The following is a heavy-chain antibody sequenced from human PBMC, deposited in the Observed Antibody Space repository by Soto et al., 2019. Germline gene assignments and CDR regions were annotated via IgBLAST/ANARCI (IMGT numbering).Heavy chain of an antibody. Sequence: QVQLVQSGAEVKKPGSSVKVSCKASGGTFSSYAISWVRQAPGQGLEWMGGIIPIFGTANYAQKFQGRVTITADKSTSTAYMDLSSLRSVDTAVYYCASEVGASPASGAFDIWGHGTMVTFSS. CDR1: GGTFSSYA. CDR3: ASEVGASPASGAFDI. CDR2: IIPIFGTA. V-gene: IGHV1-69*06. D-gene: IGHD1-26*01. J-gene: IGHJ3*02.